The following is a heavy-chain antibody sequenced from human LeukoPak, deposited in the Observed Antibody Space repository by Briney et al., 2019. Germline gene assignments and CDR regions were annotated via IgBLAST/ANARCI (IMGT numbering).Heavy chain of an antibody. Sequence: GGSLRLSCAASGFTFSSYSMNWVRQAPGKGLEWVSSISSSSSYIYYADSVKGRFTISRDNAKNSLYLQMNSLRAEDTAVYYCARDHREYYYDSSGYSEHAWGQGTLVTVSS. CDR1: GFTFSSYS. D-gene: IGHD3-22*01. J-gene: IGHJ5*02. CDR2: ISSSSSYI. CDR3: ARDHREYYYDSSGYSEHA. V-gene: IGHV3-21*01.